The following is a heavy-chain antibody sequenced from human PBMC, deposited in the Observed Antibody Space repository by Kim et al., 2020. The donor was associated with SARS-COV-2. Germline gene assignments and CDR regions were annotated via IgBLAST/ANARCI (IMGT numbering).Heavy chain of an antibody. Sequence: THYAQKFQGRVTMTSDTSTRTVYMELNRLRYEDTAVYYCVRGSSGSGPDYWGQGALVTVSS. CDR2: T. D-gene: IGHD3-10*01. V-gene: IGHV1-46*03. J-gene: IGHJ4*02. CDR3: VRGSSGSGPDY.